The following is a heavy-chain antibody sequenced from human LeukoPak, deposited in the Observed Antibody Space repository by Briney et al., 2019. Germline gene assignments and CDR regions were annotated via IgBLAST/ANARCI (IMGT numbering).Heavy chain of an antibody. D-gene: IGHD4-11*01. V-gene: IGHV1-8*01. CDR2: MNPNSGNT. Sequence: GASVKVSCKASGYTFTSYDINWVRQATGQGLEWMGWMNPNSGNTGYAQKFQGRVTMTRNTSISTAYMELSSLRSEDTAAYYCARGSTYKQYYYYYGMDVWGQGTTVTVSS. CDR3: ARGSTYKQYYYYYGMDV. J-gene: IGHJ6*02. CDR1: GYTFTSYD.